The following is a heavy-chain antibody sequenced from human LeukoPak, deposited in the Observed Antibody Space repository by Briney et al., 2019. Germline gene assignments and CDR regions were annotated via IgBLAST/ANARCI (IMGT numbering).Heavy chain of an antibody. Sequence: QTGGSLRLSCAASGFTFSSYWMSWVRQAPGKGLEWVANIKQDGSEKYYVDSVKGRFTISRDNAKNSLYLQMNSLRAEDTAVYYCARAPSPAARFGVVIPTGFDYWGQGTLVTVSS. CDR2: IKQDGSEK. J-gene: IGHJ4*02. CDR3: ARAPSPAARFGVVIPTGFDY. D-gene: IGHD3-3*01. CDR1: GFTFSSYW. V-gene: IGHV3-7*01.